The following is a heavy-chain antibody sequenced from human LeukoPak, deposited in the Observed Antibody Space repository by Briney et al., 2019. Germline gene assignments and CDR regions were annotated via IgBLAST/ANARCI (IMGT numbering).Heavy chain of an antibody. J-gene: IGHJ6*03. Sequence: GASVKVSCKASGYTFTGYYMHWVRQAPGQGLEWMGWINPNSGGTNYAQKFQGWVTMTRDTSISTAYMELSRLRSDDTAVYYCARGCSGGSCYPGGGQGYYYYYMDVWGKGTTVTVSS. CDR2: INPNSGGT. CDR3: ARGCSGGSCYPGGGQGYYYYYMDV. CDR1: GYTFTGYY. D-gene: IGHD2-15*01. V-gene: IGHV1-2*04.